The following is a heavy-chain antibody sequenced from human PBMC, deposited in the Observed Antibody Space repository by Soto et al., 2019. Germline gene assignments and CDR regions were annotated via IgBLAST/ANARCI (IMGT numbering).Heavy chain of an antibody. Sequence: EVQLLESGGGLVQPGGSLRLSCAASGFTFSSYAMSWVRQAPGKGLEWVSAISGSGGSTYYADSVKGRFTISRDNSQNTLYLQMNSLRAEDTAVYYCAEPPHTAMAHTGDDYWGQGTLVTVSS. D-gene: IGHD5-18*01. J-gene: IGHJ4*02. CDR2: ISGSGGST. CDR1: GFTFSSYA. V-gene: IGHV3-23*01. CDR3: AEPPHTAMAHTGDDY.